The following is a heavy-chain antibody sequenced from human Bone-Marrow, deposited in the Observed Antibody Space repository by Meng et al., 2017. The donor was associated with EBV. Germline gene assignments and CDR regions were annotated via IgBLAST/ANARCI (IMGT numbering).Heavy chain of an antibody. J-gene: IGHJ4*02. CDR2: ISAYNGDT. Sequence: QVQLVQSGAEGRKPGASVKVSCKAAGYTFSSFGISWVRQAPGQGPEWMGWISAYNGDTKYAQKFQGRVTVTTDTSTSTAYMELRSLRRDDTAVYYCARGMRNFNFWGQGTLVTVSS. CDR1: GYTFSSFG. CDR3: ARGMRNFNF. V-gene: IGHV1-18*01.